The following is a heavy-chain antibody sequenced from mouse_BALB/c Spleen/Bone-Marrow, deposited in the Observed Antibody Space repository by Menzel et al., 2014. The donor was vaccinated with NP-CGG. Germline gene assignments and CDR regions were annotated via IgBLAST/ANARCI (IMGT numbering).Heavy chain of an antibody. CDR3: ARYRLGTYFDY. CDR2: IDPANGNT. D-gene: IGHD1-2*01. J-gene: IGHJ2*01. CDR1: GFNIKDTY. V-gene: IGHV14-3*02. Sequence: EVQLQESGAEHAKPGASVKLSCTASGFNIKDTYMHWVKQRPEQGLEWIGRIDPANGNTKYDPKFQGKATITADTSSNTAYLQLSSLTSEDTAVYYCARYRLGTYFDYWGQGTTLTVSS.